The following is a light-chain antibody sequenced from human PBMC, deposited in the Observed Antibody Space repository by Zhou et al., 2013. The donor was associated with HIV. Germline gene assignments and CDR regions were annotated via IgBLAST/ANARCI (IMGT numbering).Light chain of an antibody. Sequence: DVVMTQSPLSLPVTLGQPASISRRSSQSLVHSDGNTYLHWFQQRPGQSPRRLIYRVSNRDSGVPDRFSGSGSGTDFTLKISRVEAEDVGVYYCMQGTHWHTFGQGTKLEIK. V-gene: IGKV2-30*02. J-gene: IGKJ2*01. CDR3: MQGTHWHT. CDR2: RVS. CDR1: QSLVHSDGNTY.